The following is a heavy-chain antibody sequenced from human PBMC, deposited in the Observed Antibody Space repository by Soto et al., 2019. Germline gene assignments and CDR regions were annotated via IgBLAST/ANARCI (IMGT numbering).Heavy chain of an antibody. D-gene: IGHD1-1*01. CDR1: GFTFSSYG. V-gene: IGHV3-30*18. J-gene: IGHJ6*03. Sequence: SLRLSCAASGFTFSSYGMHWVRQAPGKGLEWVAVISYDGSNKYYADSVKGRFTISRDNSKNTLYLQMNSLRAEDTAVYYCAKDHWLEGSPYYYYYYMDVWGKGTTVTVSS. CDR3: AKDHWLEGSPYYYYYYMDV. CDR2: ISYDGSNK.